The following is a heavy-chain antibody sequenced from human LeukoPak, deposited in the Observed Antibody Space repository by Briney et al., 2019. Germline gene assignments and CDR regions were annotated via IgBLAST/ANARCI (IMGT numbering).Heavy chain of an antibody. CDR3: ARDPFSSHDYYDRNNWFDP. V-gene: IGHV4-39*02. J-gene: IGHJ5*02. CDR1: GGSITTSSYY. Sequence: SETLSLTCSVSGGSITTSSYYWGWIRQPPEKGLEWIGSIYYTGGTYYSPSLKSRVTISVDTSKNQFSLKLSSVTAADTAVYYCARDPFSSHDYYDRNNWFDPWGQGTLVTVSS. D-gene: IGHD3-22*01. CDR2: IYYTGGT.